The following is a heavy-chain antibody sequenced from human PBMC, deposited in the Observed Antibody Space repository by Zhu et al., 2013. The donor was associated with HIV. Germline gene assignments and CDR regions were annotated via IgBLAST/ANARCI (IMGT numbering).Heavy chain of an antibody. Sequence: QVQLVQSGAEVKKPGASVKVSCKASGYTFTSYDINWVRQATGQGLEWMGWMNPNSGNTGYAQKFQGRVTMTRNTSISTAYMELSSLRSEDTAVYYCARGMPYDFWSGYYTEYYYYYYVWTSGPKGPRSPSPQ. D-gene: IGHD3-3*01. CDR3: ARGMPYDFWSGYYTEYYYYYYVWTS. CDR2: MNPNSGNT. V-gene: IGHV1-8*01. CDR1: GYTFTSYD. J-gene: IGHJ6*04.